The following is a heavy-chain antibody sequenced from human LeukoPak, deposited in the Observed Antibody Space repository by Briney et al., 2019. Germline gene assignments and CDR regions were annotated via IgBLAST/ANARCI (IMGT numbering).Heavy chain of an antibody. D-gene: IGHD1-26*01. Sequence: GGSLRLSCAASGFAFSSYAMSWVRQAPGKGLEWVSAISGSGGSTYYADSVKGRFTISRDNSKNTLYLQMNSLRAEDTAVYYCAKSRGSLVGATDYWGQGTLVTVSS. CDR3: AKSRGSLVGATDY. J-gene: IGHJ4*02. CDR1: GFAFSSYA. CDR2: ISGSGGST. V-gene: IGHV3-23*01.